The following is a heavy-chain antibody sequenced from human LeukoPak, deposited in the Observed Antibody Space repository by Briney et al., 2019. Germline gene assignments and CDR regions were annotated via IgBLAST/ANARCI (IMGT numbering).Heavy chain of an antibody. D-gene: IGHD3-16*02. CDR3: ARGSLVLDYYYGMDV. Sequence: SETLSLTCAVSGGFISSSNWWSWVRQPPGKGLEWIEEIYHSGSTNYNPSLKSRVTISVDKSKNQFSVKLSSVTAADTAVYYCARGSLVLDYYYGMDVWGKGTTVTVSS. CDR2: IYHSGST. CDR1: GGFISSSNW. J-gene: IGHJ6*04. V-gene: IGHV4-4*02.